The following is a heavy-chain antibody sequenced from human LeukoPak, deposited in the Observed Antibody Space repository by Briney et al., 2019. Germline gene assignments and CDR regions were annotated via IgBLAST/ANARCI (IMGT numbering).Heavy chain of an antibody. CDR1: GFTFSKYG. CDR2: ISYDGSNK. J-gene: IGHJ3*01. CDR3: ARDRYCSGGSCYGDALDL. D-gene: IGHD2-15*01. Sequence: GRSLRLSCAASGFTFSKYGMHWVRQAPGKGLEWVAVISYDGSNKYYADSVKGRITISRDHSKNTLYLQMNSLRAEDTAVYYCARDRYCSGGSCYGDALDLWGQGTMVTVSS. V-gene: IGHV3-30*03.